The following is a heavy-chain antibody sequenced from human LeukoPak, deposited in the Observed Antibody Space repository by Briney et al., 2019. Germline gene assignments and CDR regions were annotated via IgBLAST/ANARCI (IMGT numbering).Heavy chain of an antibody. CDR2: INHSGST. V-gene: IGHV4-34*01. Sequence: SETLSLTCAVYGGSFSGYYWSWIRQPPGKGLEWIGEINHSGSTNYNPSLKSRVTISVDTSKNQFSLKLSSVTASDTAVYYCARGSQSLGYCSGGSCRAKIFDYWGQGTLVPDSS. CDR1: GGSFSGYY. D-gene: IGHD2-15*01. J-gene: IGHJ4*02. CDR3: ARGSQSLGYCSGGSCRAKIFDY.